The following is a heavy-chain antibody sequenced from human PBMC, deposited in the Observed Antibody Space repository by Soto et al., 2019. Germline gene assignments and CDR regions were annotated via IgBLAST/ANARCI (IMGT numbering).Heavy chain of an antibody. CDR3: ARGSSSWYVSFDY. V-gene: IGHV3-74*01. J-gene: IGHJ4*02. Sequence: GGSLRLSCAASGFTFSSNWMHWVRQAPGKGLVWVSRINSDGSITSYADSVRGQFTISRDNAKNTLYLQMNSLRAEDMAVYYCARGSSSWYVSFDYWGQGTLVTVSS. CDR1: GFTFSSNW. D-gene: IGHD6-13*01. CDR2: INSDGSIT.